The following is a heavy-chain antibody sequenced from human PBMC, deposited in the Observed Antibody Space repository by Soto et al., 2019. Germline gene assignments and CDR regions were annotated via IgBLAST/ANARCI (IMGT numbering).Heavy chain of an antibody. J-gene: IGHJ6*03. CDR2: INAGNGNT. D-gene: IGHD2-2*02. V-gene: IGHV1-3*01. Sequence: QVPLVQSGAEVKKPGASVKVSCKASGYTFTSYAMHWVRQAPGQRLEWMGWINAGNGNTKYSQKFQGRVTITRDTSASTAYMELSSLRSEDTAVYYCARVGCSSTSCYMGYYYYMDVWGKGTTVTVSS. CDR3: ARVGCSSTSCYMGYYYYMDV. CDR1: GYTFTSYA.